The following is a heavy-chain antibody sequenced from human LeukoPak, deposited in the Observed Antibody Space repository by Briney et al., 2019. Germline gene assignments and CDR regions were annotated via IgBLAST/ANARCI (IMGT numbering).Heavy chain of an antibody. CDR1: RFTFSGYW. Sequence: GGSLRLSCVGSRFTFSGYWMHWVRQAPGKGLVWVSRINTDGSSTSYADSVKGRFTLSRDNAKNTLYLQMNSLRAEDSAVYYCASGSTQFGAFIIWGQGTLVTVSS. J-gene: IGHJ4*02. D-gene: IGHD3-3*01. CDR2: INTDGSST. V-gene: IGHV3-74*01. CDR3: ASGSTQFGAFII.